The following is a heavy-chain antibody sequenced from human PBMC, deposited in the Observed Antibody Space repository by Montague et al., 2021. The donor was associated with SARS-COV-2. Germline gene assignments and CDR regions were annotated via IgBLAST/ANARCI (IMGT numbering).Heavy chain of an antibody. D-gene: IGHD3-9*01. CDR3: ARMPYDILTGSGYYGMDV. J-gene: IGHJ6*02. CDR1: GLSVTTSGMC. V-gene: IGHV2-70*01. Sequence: PALVKPTQTLTLTCTLSGLSVTTSGMCVSWIRQPPGKALEWLALIDWDDDKYYSTSLKTRLTISKDTSKNQVVLTMTNMDPVDTATYYCARMPYDILTGSGYYGMDVWGQGTTVTVSS. CDR2: IDWDDDK.